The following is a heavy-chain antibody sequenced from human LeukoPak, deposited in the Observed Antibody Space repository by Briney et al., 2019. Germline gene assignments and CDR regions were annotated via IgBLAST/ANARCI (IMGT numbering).Heavy chain of an antibody. CDR1: GFTFSNCA. CDR2: ISGDSSGT. V-gene: IGHV3-23*01. CDR3: AKDVQHPGIV. Sequence: GAPRLSCAASGFTFSNCAMTWVRQAPGQGLEWVSVISGDSSGTYYADSVKGRFTISRDNLRSTVFLQMNSLRVDDTAIYYCAKDVQHPGIVWGQGTLVTVSS. D-gene: IGHD2-15*01. J-gene: IGHJ4*02.